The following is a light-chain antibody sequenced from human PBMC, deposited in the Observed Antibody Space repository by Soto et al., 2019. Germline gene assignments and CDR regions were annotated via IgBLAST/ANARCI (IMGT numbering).Light chain of an antibody. J-gene: IGLJ2*01. CDR2: DVS. CDR3: SSYTSSSTLVV. Sequence: QSALTQPASVSGSPGQSITISCTGTSSDVGGYSFVSWYQQHPGKAPKLMIYDVSNRPSGVSNRFSGYKSGNTASLTISGLQAEDEADYYCSSYTSSSTLVVFGGGTKVTVL. CDR1: SSDVGGYSF. V-gene: IGLV2-14*01.